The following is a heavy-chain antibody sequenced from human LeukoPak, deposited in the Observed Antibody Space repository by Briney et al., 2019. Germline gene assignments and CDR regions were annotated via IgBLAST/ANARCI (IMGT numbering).Heavy chain of an antibody. CDR2: IIPIFGTA. CDR1: GYTFTGYY. V-gene: IGHV1-69*05. CDR3: ARGRTHYYYYYMDV. Sequence: SVKVSCKASGYTFTGYYMHWVRQAPGQGLEWMGGIIPIFGTANYAQKFQGRVTITTDESTSTAYMELSSLRSEDTAVYYCARGRTHYYYYYMDVWGKGTTVTVSS. D-gene: IGHD2-15*01. J-gene: IGHJ6*03.